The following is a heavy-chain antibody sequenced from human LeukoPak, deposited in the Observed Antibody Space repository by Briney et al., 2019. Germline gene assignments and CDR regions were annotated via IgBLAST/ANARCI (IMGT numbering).Heavy chain of an antibody. V-gene: IGHV1-18*01. CDR2: ISAYNGNT. CDR1: GYTFTSYY. CDR3: ARDPLRFGELLGYFDY. D-gene: IGHD3-10*01. Sequence: ASVKVSCKTSGYTFTSYYISWVRQAPGQGLEWMAWISAYNGNTKYAQKFQGRVTMTTDTSTSTAYMELRSLRSDDTAVYYCARDPLRFGELLGYFDYWGQGTLVTVSS. J-gene: IGHJ4*02.